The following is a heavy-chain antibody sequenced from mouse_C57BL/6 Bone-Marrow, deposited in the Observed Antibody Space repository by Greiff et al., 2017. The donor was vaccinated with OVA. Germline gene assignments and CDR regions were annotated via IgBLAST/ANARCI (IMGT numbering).Heavy chain of an antibody. CDR2: ISYDGSN. CDR1: GYSITSGYY. J-gene: IGHJ2*01. Sequence: EVQLQESGPGLVKPSQSLSLTCSVTGYSITSGYYWNWIRQFPGNKLEWMGYISYDGSNNYNPSLKNRISITRDTSKNQFFLKLNSVTTEDTATYYCARGQSNYHYWGQGTTLTVSS. V-gene: IGHV3-6*01. D-gene: IGHD2-5*01. CDR3: ARGQSNYHY.